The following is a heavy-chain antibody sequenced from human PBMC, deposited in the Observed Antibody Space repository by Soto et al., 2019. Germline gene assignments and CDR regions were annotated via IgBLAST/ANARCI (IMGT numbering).Heavy chain of an antibody. Sequence: HPGGSLRLSFTASGLDFSSGVMCWVRQAPGKGLEWVSSISGSGRTIYHADSMRGRFAISRDNSKNSLYLQLNNLRVDDTAVYYCAKVGPSYYYGMDVWGQGTTVTVSS. V-gene: IGHV3-23*01. D-gene: IGHD1-26*01. CDR3: AKVGPSYYYGMDV. CDR2: ISGSGRTI. CDR1: GLDFSSGV. J-gene: IGHJ6*02.